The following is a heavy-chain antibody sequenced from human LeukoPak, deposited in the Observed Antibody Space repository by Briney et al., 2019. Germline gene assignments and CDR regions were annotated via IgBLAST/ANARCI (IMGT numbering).Heavy chain of an antibody. Sequence: SETLSLTCTVSGGSISSYYWSWIRQPPGKGLEWIGYIYYSGSTNYNPSLKSRVTISVVTSKNQFSLKLSSVTAADTAVYYCARHKGGGIAAAGTDYYGMDVWGQGTTVTVSS. J-gene: IGHJ6*02. CDR2: IYYSGST. CDR1: GGSISSYY. CDR3: ARHKGGGIAAAGTDYYGMDV. D-gene: IGHD6-13*01. V-gene: IGHV4-59*08.